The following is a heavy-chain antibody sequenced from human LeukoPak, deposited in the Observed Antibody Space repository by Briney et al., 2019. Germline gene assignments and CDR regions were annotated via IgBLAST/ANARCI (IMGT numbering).Heavy chain of an antibody. CDR3: ASPRWPIESWFDP. D-gene: IGHD4-23*01. Sequence: PSETLSLTCTVSGGSISSYYWSWIRQPAGKGLEWIGRIYTSGSTNYNPSLKSRVTMSVDTSKNQFSLKLRSVTAADTAVFYCASPRWPIESWFDPWGQGTLVTVSS. CDR2: IYTSGST. CDR1: GGSISSYY. J-gene: IGHJ5*02. V-gene: IGHV4-4*07.